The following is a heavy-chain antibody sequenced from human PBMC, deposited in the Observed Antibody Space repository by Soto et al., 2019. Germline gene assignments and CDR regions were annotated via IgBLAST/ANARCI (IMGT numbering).Heavy chain of an antibody. CDR3: ARDKYCSGGSCRKNWFDP. V-gene: IGHV4-59*01. CDR1: GGSISSSY. D-gene: IGHD2-15*01. J-gene: IGHJ5*02. Sequence: SETLSLTCTVPGGSISSSYWSWIRQPPGKGLEWLAYIYDDGSANYNPSLKSRATISLDMSKNQFSLKLTSVTAADTAVYYCARDKYCSGGSCRKNWFDPWGQGTLVTVSS. CDR2: IYDDGSA.